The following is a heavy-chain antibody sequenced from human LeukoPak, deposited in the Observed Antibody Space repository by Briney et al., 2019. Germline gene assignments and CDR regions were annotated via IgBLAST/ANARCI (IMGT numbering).Heavy chain of an antibody. V-gene: IGHV4-59*01. CDR2: IYYSGST. CDR3: ARESTDDLYFDY. Sequence: SETLSLTCTVSGGSISSYYWSWIRQPPGKGLERIGYIYYSGSTNYNPSLKSRVTISVDTSKNQFSLKLSSVTAADTAVYYCARESTDDLYFDYWGQGTLVTVSS. CDR1: GGSISSYY. D-gene: IGHD2-2*01. J-gene: IGHJ4*02.